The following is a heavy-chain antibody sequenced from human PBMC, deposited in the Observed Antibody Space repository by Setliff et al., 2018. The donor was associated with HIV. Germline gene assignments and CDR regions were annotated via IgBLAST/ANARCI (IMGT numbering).Heavy chain of an antibody. CDR2: IYNGGAS. J-gene: IGHJ4*02. V-gene: IGHV4-39*07. D-gene: IGHD1-26*01. CDR1: GDSINSGSYY. Sequence: SETLSLTCIVSGDSINSGSYYWGWIRQPPGKGLEWIGTIYNGGASHYNPSLKSRVIIFLDTSKNQFSLELTSVTAADTAVYYCGRGPHIVGASWAVIDYWGQGSQVTVSS. CDR3: GRGPHIVGASWAVIDY.